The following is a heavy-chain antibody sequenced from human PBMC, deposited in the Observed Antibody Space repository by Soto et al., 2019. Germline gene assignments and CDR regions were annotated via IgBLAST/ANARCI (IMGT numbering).Heavy chain of an antibody. J-gene: IGHJ6*02. Sequence: XGSLRLSCAASGFSFSDYAMTWVRQAPGKGLEWVSGISSSGGNTYYADSVKGRFTITRDNSKNTLSLQMDSLRAEDTAVYYCAKNGASSKTWYMWYYALDVWAQGTTVTVSS. CDR1: GFSFSDYA. CDR2: ISSSGGNT. D-gene: IGHD6-13*01. CDR3: AKNGASSKTWYMWYYALDV. V-gene: IGHV3-23*01.